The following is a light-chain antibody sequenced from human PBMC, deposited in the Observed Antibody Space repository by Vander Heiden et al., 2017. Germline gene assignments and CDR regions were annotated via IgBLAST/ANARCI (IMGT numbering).Light chain of an antibody. Sequence: DIVMTQSPLSLPVTPGEPASLSCRSIQSLLHSNGYNYLNWYLQKPGQAPQLLIYVGSYRSYGGPYRISGSGAGTDFTLRISPVEAEDGWVYYCMQRLQTLPFGGGTKVEIK. V-gene: IGKV2-28*01. J-gene: IGKJ4*01. CDR1: QSLLHSNGYNY. CDR3: MQRLQTLP. CDR2: VGS.